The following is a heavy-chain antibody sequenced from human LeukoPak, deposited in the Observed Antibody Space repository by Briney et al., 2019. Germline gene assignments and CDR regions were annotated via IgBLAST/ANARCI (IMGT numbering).Heavy chain of an antibody. Sequence: KSSETLSLTCTVSGYSISSGYYWGWIRQPPGKGLEWIGSIYHSGSTYYNPSLKSRVTISVDTSKNQFSLKLSSVTAADTAVYYCARGTSPWPYDYWGQGTLVTVSS. CDR3: ARGTSPWPYDY. CDR2: IYHSGST. J-gene: IGHJ4*02. CDR1: GYSISSGYY. V-gene: IGHV4-38-2*02.